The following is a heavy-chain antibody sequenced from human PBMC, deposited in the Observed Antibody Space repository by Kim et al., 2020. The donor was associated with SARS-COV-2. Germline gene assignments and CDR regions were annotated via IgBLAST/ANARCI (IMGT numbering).Heavy chain of an antibody. Sequence: GGSLRLSWAASGFNFGDYAMHWVRQAPGKGLEWVSGISWNSGTKNYVDSVKGRFTISRDNVKKYLYLQMDSLRLEDTAFYYCAKASGDWYFDLWGRATLV. J-gene: IGHJ2*01. CDR3: AKASGDWYFDL. CDR1: GFNFGDYA. D-gene: IGHD3-10*01. V-gene: IGHV3-9*01. CDR2: ISWNSGTK.